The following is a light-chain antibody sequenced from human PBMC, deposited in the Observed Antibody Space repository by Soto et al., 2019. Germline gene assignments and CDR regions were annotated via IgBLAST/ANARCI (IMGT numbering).Light chain of an antibody. V-gene: IGKV3-11*01. CDR3: QQRSDWPLT. CDR2: DAS. Sequence: EIVLTQSPATLSLSPGERATLSCRASQSISRYLIWYQQKPGQAPRLLIHDASSRATGIPARFSGSGSGTDFTLTISSLEPEDFAVYYCQQRSDWPLTFGGGTNVEI. J-gene: IGKJ4*01. CDR1: QSISRY.